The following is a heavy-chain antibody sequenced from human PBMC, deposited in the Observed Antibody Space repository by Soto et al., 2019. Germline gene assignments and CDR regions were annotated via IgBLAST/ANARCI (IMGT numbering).Heavy chain of an antibody. CDR3: ASRLAYCAGDCY. V-gene: IGHV3-48*02. D-gene: IGHD2-21*02. CDR2: ISASSSTI. J-gene: IGHJ4*01. CDR1: GFSFSRYS. Sequence: EVNLVESGGGLVQPGGSVRLSCSASGFSFSRYSMLWVRQAPGKGLERVSYISASSSTIYYADSVKGRFTTSRDNDENTLFLQMNSLRDEDTAVSYCASRLAYCAGDCYWGHGTLVTVSS.